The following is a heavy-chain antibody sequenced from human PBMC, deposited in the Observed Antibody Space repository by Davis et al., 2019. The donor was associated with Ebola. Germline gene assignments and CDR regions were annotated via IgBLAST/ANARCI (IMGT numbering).Heavy chain of an antibody. CDR2: IYTGDSDT. V-gene: IGHV5-51*01. CDR3: ASLRRTITGMDDAFDI. D-gene: IGHD1-20*01. Sequence: GESLKISCKDSGNSFTSHWIGWVRQMPGKGLEWMGIIYTGDSDTRYSPSFRGQVTISADKSIKTAYLQWSSLKASDTAMYYCASLRRTITGMDDAFDIWGQGTMATVSS. J-gene: IGHJ3*02. CDR1: GNSFTSHW.